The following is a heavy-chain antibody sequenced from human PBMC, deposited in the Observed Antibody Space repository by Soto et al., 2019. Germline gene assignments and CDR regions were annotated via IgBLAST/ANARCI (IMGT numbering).Heavy chain of an antibody. CDR3: AMGRYNYRDYY. Sequence: VQLLESGGGLVQPGGSLRLSCAASGFTFSGYAMAWVRQAPGKGLEWVSAIGGGGTNTYYVDSGEGRFTTSRDNSKNTRYLQMISLRAEDTALYYCAMGRYNYRDYYRGQGTLVTVSS. V-gene: IGHV3-23*01. CDR2: IGGGGTNT. J-gene: IGHJ4*02. D-gene: IGHD3-16*01. CDR1: GFTFSGYA.